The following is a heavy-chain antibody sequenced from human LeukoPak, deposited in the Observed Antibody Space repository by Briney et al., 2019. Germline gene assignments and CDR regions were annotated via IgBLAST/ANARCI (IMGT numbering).Heavy chain of an antibody. V-gene: IGHV4-38-2*02. CDR3: ARDTGGYYYGSYGMDV. CDR1: GYSISSGYY. CDR2: IYHSGST. J-gene: IGHJ6*02. Sequence: SETLSLTCTVSGYSISSGYYWGWIRQPPGKGLEWIGSIYHSGSTYYNPSLKSRVTISVDTSKNQFSLKLSSVTAADTAVYYCARDTGGYYYGSYGMDVWGQGTTVTVSS. D-gene: IGHD3-10*01.